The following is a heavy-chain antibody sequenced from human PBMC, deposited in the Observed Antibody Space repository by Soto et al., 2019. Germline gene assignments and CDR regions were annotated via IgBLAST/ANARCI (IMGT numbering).Heavy chain of an antibody. D-gene: IGHD3-3*01. Sequence: QVQLQESGPGVVKPSETLSLTCTVSGGSISSYYWSWIRQPPGKGLEWIGYIYYSGSTNYNPSLKSRVTISVDTSKNQFSLKLSSVTAADTAVYYCARDSLDYDFWRADVWGKGTTVTVSS. CDR2: IYYSGST. V-gene: IGHV4-59*01. J-gene: IGHJ6*04. CDR3: ARDSLDYDFWRADV. CDR1: GGSISSYY.